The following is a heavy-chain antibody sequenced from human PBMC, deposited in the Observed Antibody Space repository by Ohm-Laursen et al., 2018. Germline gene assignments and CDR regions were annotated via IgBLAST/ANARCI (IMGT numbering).Heavy chain of an antibody. J-gene: IGHJ4*02. CDR3: ARGFLAGAARPPDFDY. CDR2: INHSGST. V-gene: IGHV4-34*01. D-gene: IGHD6-6*01. Sequence: TLPLTCAVYGGSFSGYYWSWIRQPPGKGLEWIGEINHSGSTNYNPSLKSRVTISVDTSKNQFSLKLSSVTAADTAVYYCARGFLAGAARPPDFDYWGQGTLVTVSS. CDR1: GGSFSGYY.